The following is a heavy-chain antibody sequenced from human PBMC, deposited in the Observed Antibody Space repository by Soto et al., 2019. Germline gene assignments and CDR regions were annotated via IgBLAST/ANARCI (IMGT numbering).Heavy chain of an antibody. Sequence: GGSLRLSCAASGFTFSSYGMHWVRQAPGKGLEWVAVISYDGSNKYYADSVKGRFTISRDNSENTLYLQMNSLRAEDTAVYYCAKEGEQLTSFDYWGQGTLVTVSS. D-gene: IGHD6-13*01. V-gene: IGHV3-30*18. CDR1: GFTFSSYG. J-gene: IGHJ4*02. CDR2: ISYDGSNK. CDR3: AKEGEQLTSFDY.